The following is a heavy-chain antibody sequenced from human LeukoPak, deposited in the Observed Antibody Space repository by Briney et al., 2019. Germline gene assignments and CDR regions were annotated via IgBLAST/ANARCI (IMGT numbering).Heavy chain of an antibody. D-gene: IGHD6-19*01. CDR3: ASEDLGVAGPFAY. Sequence: SETLSLTCTVSGGFISSGAYYWSWSRQPAGNGLEWIGRVYTSGSTNYNPSLKSRVTISVDTSKNQFSLEVNSVTAADTAVYYCASEDLGVAGPFAYWGQGTLVIVSS. J-gene: IGHJ4*02. CDR1: GGFISSGAYY. CDR2: VYTSGST. V-gene: IGHV4-61*02.